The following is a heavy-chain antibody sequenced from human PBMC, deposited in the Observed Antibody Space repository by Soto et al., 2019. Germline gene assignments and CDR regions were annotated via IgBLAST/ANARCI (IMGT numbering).Heavy chain of an antibody. Sequence: ASVKVSCKASGYRFSDNGISWVRQAPGQGLEWMGWISADNGNGNYAQKFQGRVTMTTDTSTSTAYMEMWSLRSDDTAVYYCASHSSGSSAYSYWGQGSLVTVSS. V-gene: IGHV1-18*04. CDR1: GYRFSDNG. D-gene: IGHD3-22*01. CDR3: ASHSSGSSAYSY. CDR2: ISADNGNG. J-gene: IGHJ4*02.